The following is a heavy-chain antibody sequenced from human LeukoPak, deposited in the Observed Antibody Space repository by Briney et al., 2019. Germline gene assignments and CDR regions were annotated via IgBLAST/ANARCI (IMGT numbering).Heavy chain of an antibody. V-gene: IGHV4-39*01. D-gene: IGHD5-12*01. CDR3: ARLTQPPLEMATIVGWFDP. Sequence: SETLSLTCTVSGGSISSSSYYWGWIRQPPGKGLEWIGSIYYSGSTYYNPSLKSRVTISVDTSKNQFSLKLSSVTAADTAVYYCARLTQPPLEMATIVGWFDPWGQGTLVTVSS. J-gene: IGHJ5*02. CDR1: GGSISSSSYY. CDR2: IYYSGST.